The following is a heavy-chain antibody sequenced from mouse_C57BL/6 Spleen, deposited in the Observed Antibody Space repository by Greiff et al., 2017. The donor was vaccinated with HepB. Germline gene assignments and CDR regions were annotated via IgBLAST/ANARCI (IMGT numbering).Heavy chain of an antibody. D-gene: IGHD2-3*01. Sequence: QVQLQQPGAELVRPGSSVKLSCKASGYTFTSYWMHWVKQRPIQGLEWIGNIDPSDSETHYNQKFKDKATLTVDKSSSTAYMQLSSLTSEDSAVYYCASSGYDGYYGAMDYWGQGTSVTVSS. CDR2: IDPSDSET. V-gene: IGHV1-52*01. J-gene: IGHJ4*01. CDR3: ASSGYDGYYGAMDY. CDR1: GYTFTSYW.